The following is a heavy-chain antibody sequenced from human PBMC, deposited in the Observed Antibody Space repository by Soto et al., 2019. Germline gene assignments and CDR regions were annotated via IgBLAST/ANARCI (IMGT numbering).Heavy chain of an antibody. D-gene: IGHD3-9*01. J-gene: IGHJ4*02. Sequence: SGTTLVNPTQTPTLTCTFSGFSLSTSGMCVTWIRQPPGKALGWLALIDWVDVKYYNTSLKTRLTLSKDTSKNQVVLTMTNMDPVDTGTYYCVRMLKGGTFHWIQIGYWGQGTLVTVSS. CDR3: VRMLKGGTFHWIQIGY. CDR1: GFSLSTSGMC. V-gene: IGHV2-70*01. CDR2: IDWVDVK.